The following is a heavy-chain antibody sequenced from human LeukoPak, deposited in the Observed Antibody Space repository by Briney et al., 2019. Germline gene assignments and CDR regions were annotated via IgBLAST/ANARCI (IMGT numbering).Heavy chain of an antibody. Sequence: SVKVSCKASGYSFTNNHMHWVRQAPGQGLEWMGRIIPILGIANYAQKFQGRVTITADKSTSTAYMELSSLRSEDTAVYYCASQMDVWGQGTTVTVSS. CDR2: IIPILGIA. J-gene: IGHJ6*02. V-gene: IGHV1-69*02. CDR3: ASQMDV. CDR1: GYSFTNNH.